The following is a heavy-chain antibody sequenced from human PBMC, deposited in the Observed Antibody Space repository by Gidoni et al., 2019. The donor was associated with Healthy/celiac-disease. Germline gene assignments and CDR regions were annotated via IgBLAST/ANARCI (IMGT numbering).Heavy chain of an antibody. Sequence: EVQLVESGGGLVKPGGSLRLSCAASGFTFSSYSMNWVRQAPGKGLEWVSSISSSSSYIYYADSVKGRFTISRDNAKNSLYLQMNSLRAEDTAVYYCARGAPSITMIVVVINYWGQGTLVTVSS. J-gene: IGHJ4*02. D-gene: IGHD3-22*01. CDR2: ISSSSSYI. V-gene: IGHV3-21*01. CDR3: ARGAPSITMIVVVINY. CDR1: GFTFSSYS.